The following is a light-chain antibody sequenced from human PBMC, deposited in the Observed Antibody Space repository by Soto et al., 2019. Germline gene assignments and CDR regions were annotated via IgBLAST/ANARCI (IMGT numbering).Light chain of an antibody. CDR2: DVS. J-gene: IGLJ1*01. CDR1: SSDVGGYNY. V-gene: IGLV2-14*01. Sequence: QSVLTQPASVSGSPGQSSTISCTGTSSDVGGYNYVSWYQQHPGKAPKLMIYDVSNRPSGVSNRFSGSKSGNTASLTISGLHAEDEADYYCSSYTSSSTYVFGTGTKVTVL. CDR3: SSYTSSSTYV.